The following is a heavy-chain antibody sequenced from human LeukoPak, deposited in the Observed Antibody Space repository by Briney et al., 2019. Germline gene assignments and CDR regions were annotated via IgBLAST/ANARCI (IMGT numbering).Heavy chain of an antibody. D-gene: IGHD1-7*01. CDR3: ARSYNWNYRRFDP. Sequence: HGESLKISCKGSGYSFTSSWIGWVRQMPGKGLEWMGIIYPGDSDTKYSPSFQGQVTISADKSISTAYLQWSSLKASDTAMYYCARSYNWNYRRFDPWGQGTLVTVSS. J-gene: IGHJ5*02. CDR1: GYSFTSSW. CDR2: IYPGDSDT. V-gene: IGHV5-51*01.